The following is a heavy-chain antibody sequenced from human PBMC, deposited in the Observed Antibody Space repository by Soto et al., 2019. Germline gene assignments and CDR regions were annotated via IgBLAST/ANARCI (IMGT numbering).Heavy chain of an antibody. Sequence: QPGGSLRLSCAASGLTVSSNYISWVRQAPGKGLEWVSVIYSGGSTYYADSVKGRFTISRDNSKNTLYLQMNSLRAEDTAAYYCARSCNTSCYSGLGIFDFWGQGALVTVSS. CDR1: GLTVSSNY. V-gene: IGHV3-53*01. J-gene: IGHJ4*02. CDR3: ARSCNTSCYSGLGIFDF. CDR2: IYSGGST. D-gene: IGHD2-2*01.